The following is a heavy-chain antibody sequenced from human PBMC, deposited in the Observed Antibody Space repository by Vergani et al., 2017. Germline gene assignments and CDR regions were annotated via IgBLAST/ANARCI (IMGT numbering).Heavy chain of an antibody. V-gene: IGHV3-23*01. CDR3: AKEFSSIAAPEFDY. J-gene: IGHJ4*02. CDR1: GFTFIMHA. Sequence: EVQLLESGGDLVQPGGSLRLSCAASGFTFIMHAMSWVRQAPGKGLEWVSTLSASDRRTHYADSVKGRFTISRDNSKNTLYLQMNSLRAEDTAVYYCAKEFSSIAAPEFDYWGQGTLVTVSS. D-gene: IGHD6-6*01. CDR2: LSASDRRT.